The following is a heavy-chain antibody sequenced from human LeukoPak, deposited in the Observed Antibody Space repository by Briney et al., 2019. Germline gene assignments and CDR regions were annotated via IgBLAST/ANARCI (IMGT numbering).Heavy chain of an antibody. CDR1: GYSISSGYF. D-gene: IGHD2-2*01. CDR2: MHYSGST. V-gene: IGHV4-38-2*01. Sequence: SETLSLTCAVSGYSISSGYFWGWIRQPPGKGLEWIGSMHYSGSTYYNPPLKSRVTISIDTSKNQFSLKLTSVTAADTAVYYCARLECSIDSCQQIFYWGQGTLVTVSS. CDR3: ARLECSIDSCQQIFY. J-gene: IGHJ4*02.